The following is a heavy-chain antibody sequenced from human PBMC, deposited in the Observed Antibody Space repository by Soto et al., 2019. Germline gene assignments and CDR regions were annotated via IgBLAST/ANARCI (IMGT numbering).Heavy chain of an antibody. CDR3: ARVGGYCSSTSCYGGMDV. J-gene: IGHJ6*02. Sequence: GASVKVSCKACGYTFTGYYMHWVRQAPGQGLEWMGWINPNSGGTNYAQKFQGRVTMTRDTSISTAYMELSRLRSDDTAVYYCARVGGYCSSTSCYGGMDVWGQGTTVTVSS. V-gene: IGHV1-2*02. CDR1: GYTFTGYY. CDR2: INPNSGGT. D-gene: IGHD2-2*01.